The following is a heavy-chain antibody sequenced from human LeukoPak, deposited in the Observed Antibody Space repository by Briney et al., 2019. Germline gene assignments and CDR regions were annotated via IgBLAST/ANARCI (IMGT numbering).Heavy chain of an antibody. D-gene: IGHD2-15*01. CDR3: TTLRGYCSGGSCPPAYYGMDV. J-gene: IGHJ6*02. CDR1: GFTFSNAW. V-gene: IGHV3-15*01. CDR2: IKSKTDGGTT. Sequence: GGSPRLSCAASGFTFSNAWMSWVRQAPGKGLEWVGHIKSKTDGGTTDYAAPVKGRFTISRDGSKNTLYLQMNSLKTEDTAVHDYTTLRGYCSGGSCPPAYYGMDVWGQGTTVTVSS.